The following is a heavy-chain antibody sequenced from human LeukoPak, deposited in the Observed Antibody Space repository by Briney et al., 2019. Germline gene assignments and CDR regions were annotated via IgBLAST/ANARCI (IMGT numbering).Heavy chain of an antibody. CDR2: IHISGST. V-gene: IGHV4-61*02. D-gene: IGHD3-22*01. CDR1: GGSINSGSYS. Sequence: PSQTLSLTCTVSGGSINSGSYSWTWIRQPAGKGLERIGRIHISGSTDYTPSLKSRVTISVDTSKNQFSLKLSSVTAADTAVYYCARADRSGYFGNVVAFDIWGQGTMVTVPS. CDR3: ARADRSGYFGNVVAFDI. J-gene: IGHJ3*02.